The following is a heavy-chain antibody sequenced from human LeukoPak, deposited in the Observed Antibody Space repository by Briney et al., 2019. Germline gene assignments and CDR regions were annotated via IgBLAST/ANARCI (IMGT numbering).Heavy chain of an antibody. Sequence: PGESLRLSCAASGFTFSSYNMNWVRQAPGKGLEWVSSITSTSSYIYYADSVKGRFTISRDNAKNSLYLQMNSLRADDTAVYYCARDPYSGSYGDYYYYFMDVWGKGTTVTISS. CDR3: ARDPYSGSYGDYYYYFMDV. J-gene: IGHJ6*03. CDR2: ITSTSSYI. CDR1: GFTFSSYN. V-gene: IGHV3-21*01. D-gene: IGHD1-26*01.